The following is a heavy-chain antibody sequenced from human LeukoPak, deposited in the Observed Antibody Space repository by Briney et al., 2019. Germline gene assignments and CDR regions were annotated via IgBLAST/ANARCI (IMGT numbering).Heavy chain of an antibody. J-gene: IGHJ4*02. CDR3: VRRGDASSGWGDHDF. Sequence: QPGGSLRLSCAAAGFTFNRNAIRWVRQAPGKGLEWVSTIGGSGDKTFHADSVKGRFTISRDNSKNMVHLQMNSLTGEDTALYYCVRRGDASSGWGDHDFWGQGALVTVSS. D-gene: IGHD6-19*01. CDR1: GFTFNRNA. CDR2: IGGSGDKT. V-gene: IGHV3-23*01.